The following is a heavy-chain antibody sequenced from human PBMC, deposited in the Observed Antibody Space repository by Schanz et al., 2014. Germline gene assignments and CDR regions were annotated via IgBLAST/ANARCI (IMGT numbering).Heavy chain of an antibody. CDR3: AKHVRSLTGNDY. V-gene: IGHV3-23*01. CDR1: GVTFSSYA. Sequence: EVQLLESGGGFVQPGGSLRLSCVASGVTFSSYAMSWVRQASGKGLEWVSAISGSGASTYYADSVKGRFTISRDNANNSLFLRMNSLRAEDTAVYYCAKHVRSLTGNDYWGQGTLVTVSS. CDR2: ISGSGAST. D-gene: IGHD3-9*01. J-gene: IGHJ4*02.